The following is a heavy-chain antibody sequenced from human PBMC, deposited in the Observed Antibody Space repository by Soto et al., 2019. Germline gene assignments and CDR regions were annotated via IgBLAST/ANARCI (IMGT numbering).Heavy chain of an antibody. CDR2: IIPIFGTA. Sequence: ASVKVSCKASGGTFSSYAISWVRQAPGQGLEWMGGIIPIFGTANYAQKFQGRVTITADESTSTAYMELSSLRSEDTAVYYCARERGAARLFDYWGQGTLVTVSS. CDR1: GGTFSSYA. CDR3: ARERGAARLFDY. V-gene: IGHV1-69*13. J-gene: IGHJ4*02. D-gene: IGHD6-6*01.